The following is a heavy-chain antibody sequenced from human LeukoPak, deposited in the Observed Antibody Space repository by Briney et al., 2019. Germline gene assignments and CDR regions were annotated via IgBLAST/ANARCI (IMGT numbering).Heavy chain of an antibody. D-gene: IGHD6-13*01. CDR3: ARAFGYSSSWYPFDP. CDR2: ISAYNGNT. J-gene: IGHJ5*02. V-gene: IGHV1-18*01. CDR1: GYTFTRYG. Sequence: ASVKVSCKASGYTFTRYGISWVRQAPGQGLEWMGWISAYNGNTNYAQKLQGRVTTTTDTSTSTAYMELRSLRSDDTAVYYCARAFGYSSSWYPFDPWGQGTLVTVSS.